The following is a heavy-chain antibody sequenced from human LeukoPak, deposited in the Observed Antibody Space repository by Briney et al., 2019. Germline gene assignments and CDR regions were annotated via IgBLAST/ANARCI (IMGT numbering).Heavy chain of an antibody. D-gene: IGHD3-3*01. CDR3: ARLPLASGRDFWSGYSGSGSLP. V-gene: IGHV4-34*01. J-gene: IGHJ5*02. CDR2: INHSGRT. CDR1: GGSILTYS. Sequence: SETLSLTCIVSGGSILTYSWNWIRQSPGKGLEWIGEINHSGRTNYNPSLKSRDTISSDTSKKQYSLNLISVTAADTAVYYCARLPLASGRDFWSGYSGSGSLPWGQGTLVTVSS.